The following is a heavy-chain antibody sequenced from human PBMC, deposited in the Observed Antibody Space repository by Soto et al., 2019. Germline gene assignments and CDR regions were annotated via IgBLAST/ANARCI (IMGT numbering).Heavy chain of an antibody. CDR3: ARTLPNRQLFDS. D-gene: IGHD1-1*01. CDR1: GGFI. CDR2: IYNSGRY. J-gene: IGHJ4*02. Sequence: PSETLSLTCTVSGGFIWGWIRQSPDKGLERIGYIYNSGRYNYNPSLESRLTISIDTSKNQFSLRLASVTAADTAVYYCARTLPNRQLFDSWPQGTLFTVS. V-gene: IGHV4-59*01.